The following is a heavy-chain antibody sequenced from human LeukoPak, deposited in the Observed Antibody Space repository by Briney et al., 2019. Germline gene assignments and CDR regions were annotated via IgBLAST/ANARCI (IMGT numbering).Heavy chain of an antibody. V-gene: IGHV4-59*12. D-gene: IGHD1-26*01. CDR1: GDSINNYY. CDR2: IYYSGTT. Sequence: SETLSLTCTVSGDSINNYYWSWIRQPPGKGLEWIGSIYYSGTTYYNPSLKSRVTITVDTSKNQFSLKLSSVTAADTAVYYCATTTIRLGYWGQGTLVTVSS. J-gene: IGHJ4*02. CDR3: ATTTIRLGY.